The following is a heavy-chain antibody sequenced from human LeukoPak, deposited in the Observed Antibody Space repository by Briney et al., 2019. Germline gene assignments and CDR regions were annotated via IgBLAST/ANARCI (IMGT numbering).Heavy chain of an antibody. CDR2: FDPEDGET. J-gene: IGHJ6*03. V-gene: IGHV1-24*01. CDR1: GYTLTELS. CDR3: ATASPESYYYYYMDV. Sequence: GASVTVSCKVSGYTLTELSMHWVRQAPGKGLEWMGGFDPEDGETIYAQKFQGRVTMTEDTSTDTAYMELSSLRSEDTAVYYCATASPESYYYYYMDVWGKGTTVTVSS.